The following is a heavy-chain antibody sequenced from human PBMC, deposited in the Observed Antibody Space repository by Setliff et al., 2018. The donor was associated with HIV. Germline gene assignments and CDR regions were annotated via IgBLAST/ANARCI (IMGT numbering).Heavy chain of an antibody. V-gene: IGHV3-11*04. J-gene: IGHJ3*02. CDR2: ISSSGTTT. CDR3: ARVSKSSPDAFDI. Sequence: PGGSLRLSCAGSGSGGSGFTFSDYYMSWVRQAPGKGLEWLSYISSSGTTTYYADAVQGRFTISRDNSKNSLYLQMNSLRVEDTAVYYCARVSKSSPDAFDIWGQGTMVTVSS. D-gene: IGHD6-13*01. CDR1: GFTFSDYY.